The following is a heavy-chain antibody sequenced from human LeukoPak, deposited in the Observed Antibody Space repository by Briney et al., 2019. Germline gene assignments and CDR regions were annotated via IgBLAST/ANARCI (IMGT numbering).Heavy chain of an antibody. CDR1: GFTFSSYA. V-gene: IGHV3-9*01. CDR2: ITWNSGSI. Sequence: GGSLRLSCAASGFTFSSYAMSWVRQAPGKGLEWVSGITWNSGSIGYADSVKGRFTISRDTAKNSLYLQMNSLRAEDTALYYCAKDRSGAARSYYYYGMDVWGQGTTVTVSS. CDR3: AKDRSGAARSYYYYGMDV. J-gene: IGHJ6*02. D-gene: IGHD6-6*01.